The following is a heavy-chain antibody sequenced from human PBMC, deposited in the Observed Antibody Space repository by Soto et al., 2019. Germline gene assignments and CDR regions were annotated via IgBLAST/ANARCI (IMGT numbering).Heavy chain of an antibody. CDR2: INAGNGNT. J-gene: IGHJ4*02. CDR3: ARDVYYYDSSGYYSPYYFDY. D-gene: IGHD3-22*01. CDR1: GYTFTSYA. Sequence: GASVKVSCKASGYTFTSYAMHWVRQAPGQRLEWMGWINAGNGNTKYSQKFQGRVTITRDTSASTAYMELSSLRSEDTAVYYCARDVYYYDSSGYYSPYYFDYWGQGTLVTVSS. V-gene: IGHV1-3*01.